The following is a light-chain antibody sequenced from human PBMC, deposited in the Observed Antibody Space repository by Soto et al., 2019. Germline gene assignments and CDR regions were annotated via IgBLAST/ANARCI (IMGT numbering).Light chain of an antibody. CDR3: QQYNNWPLP. Sequence: EIVMTKSPATLSVSPGERATLSCRASQSVSSNLAWYQQTPGQAPRLIIYGASTRATGIPARFSGSGSGTAFDLTISSSQSEDFAVYYCQQYNNWPLPFGGGTKVAIQ. CDR2: GAS. V-gene: IGKV3-15*01. J-gene: IGKJ4*01. CDR1: QSVSSN.